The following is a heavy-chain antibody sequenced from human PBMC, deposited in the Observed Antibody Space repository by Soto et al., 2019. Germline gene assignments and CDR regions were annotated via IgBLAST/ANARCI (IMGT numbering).Heavy chain of an antibody. CDR1: GFTFSSYG. CDR3: AKDQQWLGHLDY. D-gene: IGHD6-19*01. V-gene: IGHV3-30*18. Sequence: GASLRLSCSASGFTFSSYGMHWVRQAPGKWREWVAVISYDGSNKYHEGSVKGRFTIPRDNSKNTLYLQMNSLRAEDTAVYYCAKDQQWLGHLDYWGQGTLVTVSS. CDR2: ISYDGSNK. J-gene: IGHJ4*02.